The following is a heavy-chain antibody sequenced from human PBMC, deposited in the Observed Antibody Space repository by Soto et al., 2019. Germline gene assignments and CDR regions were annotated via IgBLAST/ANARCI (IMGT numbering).Heavy chain of an antibody. Sequence: KTSETLSLTCAVYGGSFSGYYWSWIRQPPGKGLEWIGEINHSGSTNYNPSLKSRVTISVDTSKNQFSLKLSSVTAADTAVYYCARDNIQAITIFGVDIGVSGIHVWGQGTPVTVSS. V-gene: IGHV4-34*01. CDR2: INHSGST. J-gene: IGHJ6*02. CDR1: GGSFSGYY. CDR3: ARDNIQAITIFGVDIGVSGIHV. D-gene: IGHD3-3*01.